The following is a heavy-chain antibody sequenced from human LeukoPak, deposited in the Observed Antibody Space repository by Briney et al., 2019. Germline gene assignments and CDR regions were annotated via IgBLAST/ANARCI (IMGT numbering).Heavy chain of an antibody. CDR3: ARDPRGYSGYDYY. CDR2: IYSGGST. V-gene: IGHV3-53*01. CDR1: GFTVSNNY. Sequence: GGSLRLSCAASGFTVSNNYMIWVRQAPGMGLQWVSVIYSGGSTYYADSVKGRFTISRDNSKNTLYLQMNSLRAEDTAVYYCARDPRGYSGYDYYWGQGTLVTVSS. D-gene: IGHD5-12*01. J-gene: IGHJ4*02.